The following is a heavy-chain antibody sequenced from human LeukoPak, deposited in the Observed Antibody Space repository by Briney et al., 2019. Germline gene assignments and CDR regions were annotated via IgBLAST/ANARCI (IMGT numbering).Heavy chain of an antibody. CDR2: IKQDGSEK. J-gene: IGHJ4*02. CDR3: AVDCSSTSCYDLYY. Sequence: PGGSLRLSCAASGFTFSSYWMSWVRQAPGKGLEWVANIKQDGSEKYYVDSVKGPFTISRDNAKNSLYLQMNSLRAEDTAVYSCAVDCSSTSCYDLYYWGQGTLVTVSS. CDR1: GFTFSSYW. D-gene: IGHD2-2*01. V-gene: IGHV3-7*02.